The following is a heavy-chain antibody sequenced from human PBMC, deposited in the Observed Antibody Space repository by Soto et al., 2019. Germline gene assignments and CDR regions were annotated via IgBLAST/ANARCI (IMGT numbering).Heavy chain of an antibody. CDR2: ISKSSTTI. J-gene: IGHJ6*02. CDR3: ATDPPNFYYYGMDV. Sequence: PGGSLRLSCIASGFTLSTYSMTWVRQAPGKGLEWLSYISKSSTTINYADSVKGRFTISRDNAKNSVYLEMSSLRDEDSAVYYCATDPPNFYYYGMDVWGQGTTVTVSS. V-gene: IGHV3-48*02. CDR1: GFTLSTYS.